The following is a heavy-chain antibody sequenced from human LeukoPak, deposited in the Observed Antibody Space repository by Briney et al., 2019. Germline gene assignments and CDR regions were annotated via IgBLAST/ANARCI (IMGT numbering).Heavy chain of an antibody. D-gene: IGHD6-13*01. CDR3: ARASRAGGFDY. CDR2: INPSGGST. V-gene: IGHV1-46*01. Sequence: ASVKVSCKASGHTFTSYYMHWVRQAPGQGLEWMGIINPSGGSTGYAQKFQGRVTMTRDTSTSTVYMELSSLRSEDTAVYYCARASRAGGFDYWGQGTLVTVSS. J-gene: IGHJ4*02. CDR1: GHTFTSYY.